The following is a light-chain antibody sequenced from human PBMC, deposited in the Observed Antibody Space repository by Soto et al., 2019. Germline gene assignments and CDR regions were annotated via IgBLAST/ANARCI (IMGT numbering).Light chain of an antibody. CDR2: EVS. CDR1: GSDVGYYNY. Sequence: QSALTQPASVSGSPGQSIIISCTGTGSDVGYYNYVSWYQQYPGKAPKLLIYEVSYRPSGFSTRFSGSKSGNTASLTISGLQAEDAADYYCSSYTTHSTVMFGGGTKLTVL. V-gene: IGLV2-14*01. J-gene: IGLJ3*02. CDR3: SSYTTHSTVM.